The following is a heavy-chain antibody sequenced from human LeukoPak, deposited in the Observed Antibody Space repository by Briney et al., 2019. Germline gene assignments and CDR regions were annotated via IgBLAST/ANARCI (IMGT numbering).Heavy chain of an antibody. J-gene: IGHJ4*02. Sequence: SETLSLTCTVSGGSISSGGYYWNWIRQHPGKGPEWIGYIYYTGSTDYNPSLKSRSTISVDTSKNQFSLKLSSVTAADTAVYYCARVWAGYNRNFFDCWGQGALVTVSS. D-gene: IGHD3/OR15-3a*01. CDR3: ARVWAGYNRNFFDC. CDR2: IYYTGST. CDR1: GGSISSGGYY. V-gene: IGHV4-31*03.